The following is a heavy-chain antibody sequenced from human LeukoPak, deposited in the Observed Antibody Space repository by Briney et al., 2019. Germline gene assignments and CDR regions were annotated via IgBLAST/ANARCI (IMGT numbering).Heavy chain of an antibody. CDR2: IFPSGGEI. CDR3: ASGIRERGFDY. D-gene: IGHD1-1*01. Sequence: GGSLRLSCAASGFTFSTFAMIWVRQPPGKGLEWVSSIFPSGGEIHYADSVRGRFTISRDNAKNSLYLQMNSLRAEDTALYFCASGIRERGFDYWGQGTLVTVSS. J-gene: IGHJ4*02. V-gene: IGHV3-23*01. CDR1: GFTFSTFA.